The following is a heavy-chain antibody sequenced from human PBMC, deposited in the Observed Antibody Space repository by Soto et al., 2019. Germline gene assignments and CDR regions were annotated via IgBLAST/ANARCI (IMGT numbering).Heavy chain of an antibody. CDR3: ANRLPGSSTGWDTGSFDY. D-gene: IGHD6-19*01. V-gene: IGHV2-5*02. CDR1: GFSLSTSGVG. CDR2: IYWDDDK. Sequence: SGPTLVNPTQTLTLTSTFSGFSLSTSGVGVDWIRQPPGKALEWLAFIYWDDDKRYNPSLKSRLTIIQDTSKNLVVLRMTDMDPVDTGTYFCANRLPGSSTGWDTGSFDYWGQGTQVTVSS. J-gene: IGHJ4*02.